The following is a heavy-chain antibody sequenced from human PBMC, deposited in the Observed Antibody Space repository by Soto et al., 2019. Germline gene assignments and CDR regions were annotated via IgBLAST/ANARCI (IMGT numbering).Heavy chain of an antibody. J-gene: IGHJ5*01. CDR3: TTDLNWSGT. V-gene: IGHV3-7*01. CDR2: INPDGNET. CDR1: EFSFSNLW. D-gene: IGHD3-3*01. Sequence: PGGSLRLSCVASEFSFSNLWMTWVRQASGKGLELLATINPDGNETYYVESVKGRFTNSRDNAKNSVSLHMNSLGVEDTGLYYCTTDLNWSGTWGQGTMVTVSS.